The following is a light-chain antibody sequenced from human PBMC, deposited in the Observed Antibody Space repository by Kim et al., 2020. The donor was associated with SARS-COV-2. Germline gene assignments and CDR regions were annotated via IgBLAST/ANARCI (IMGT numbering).Light chain of an antibody. CDR3: NSRDSSGNPHVV. CDR2: GKN. V-gene: IGLV3-19*01. Sequence: SSELTQDPAVSVALGQTVRITCQGDSLRSYYASWYQQKPGQAPVLVIYGKNNRPSGIPDRFSGSSSGYTASLTITGAQAEDEADYYCNSRDSSGNPHVVF. CDR1: SLRSYY. J-gene: IGLJ2*01.